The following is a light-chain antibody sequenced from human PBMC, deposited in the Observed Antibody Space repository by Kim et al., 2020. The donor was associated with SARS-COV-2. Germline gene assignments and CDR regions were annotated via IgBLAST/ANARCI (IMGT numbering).Light chain of an antibody. J-gene: IGKJ5*01. CDR1: QSVGSY. CDR2: DAS. V-gene: IGKV3-11*01. Sequence: SLSPGERATLSCRASQSVGSYLAWYQQKPDQAPRLLIYDASNRATGIPARFSGSGSGTDFTLTISSLEPEDFAVYYCQQRSNWVTFGQGTRLEIK. CDR3: QQRSNWVT.